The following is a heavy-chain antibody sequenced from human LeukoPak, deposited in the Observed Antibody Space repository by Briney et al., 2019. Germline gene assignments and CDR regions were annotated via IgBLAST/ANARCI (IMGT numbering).Heavy chain of an antibody. CDR1: GGSISSGSYY. J-gene: IGHJ4*02. CDR3: VREIQELTGSPGDY. D-gene: IGHD3-9*01. Sequence: SETLSLTCTVSGGSISSGSYYWSWIRQPAGKGLEWIGRIYTSGSTNYNPSLKSRVTISVDTSKNQFSLKLSSVTAADTAVYYCVREIQELTGSPGDYWGQGTLVTVSS. CDR2: IYTSGST. V-gene: IGHV4-61*02.